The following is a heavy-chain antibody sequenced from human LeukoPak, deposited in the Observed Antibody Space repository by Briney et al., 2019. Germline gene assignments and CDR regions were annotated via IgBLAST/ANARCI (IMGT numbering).Heavy chain of an antibody. CDR3: ARESGGGRGGVDY. V-gene: IGHV4-31*03. CDR2: IYYSGST. J-gene: IGHJ4*02. CDR1: GGSISSGGYY. Sequence: KASQTLSLTCTVSGGSISSGGYYWSWIRQHPGKGLEWIGYIYYSGSTYYNPSLKSRVTISVDTSKNQFSLKLSSVTAADTAVYYCARESGGGRGGVDYWGQGTLVTVSS. D-gene: IGHD2-15*01.